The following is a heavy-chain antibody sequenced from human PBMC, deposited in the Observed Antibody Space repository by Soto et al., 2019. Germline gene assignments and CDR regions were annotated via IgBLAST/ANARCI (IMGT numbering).Heavy chain of an antibody. CDR3: ARDVSSWPANWFDP. CDR2: IIPIFGTA. CDR1: GGTFSSYA. J-gene: IGHJ5*02. D-gene: IGHD6-13*01. V-gene: IGHV1-69*01. Sequence: QVQLVQSGAEVKKPGSSVKVSCKASGGTFSSYAISWVRQAPGQGLEWMGGIIPIFGTATYAQKFQGRVTITADESTSTAYMELSSLRSEDTAVYYCARDVSSWPANWFDPWGQGTLVTVSS.